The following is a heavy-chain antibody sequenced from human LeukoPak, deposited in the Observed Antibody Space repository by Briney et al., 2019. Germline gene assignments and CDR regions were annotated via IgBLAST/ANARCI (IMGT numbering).Heavy chain of an antibody. V-gene: IGHV5-10-1*01. CDR1: GYSFTNYW. CDR2: IDPSDSYT. J-gene: IGHJ4*02. D-gene: IGHD5-12*01. Sequence: GESLKISCKGSGYSFTNYWISWVRQMPGKGLEWMGKIDPSDSYTNYSPSFQGHVTISADKSISTAYLQWSSLKASDTAMYYCARAPDSDSGYDYFDYWGQGTLVTVSS. CDR3: ARAPDSDSGYDYFDY.